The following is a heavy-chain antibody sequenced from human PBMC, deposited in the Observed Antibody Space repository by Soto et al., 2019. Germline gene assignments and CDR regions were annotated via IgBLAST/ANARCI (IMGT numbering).Heavy chain of an antibody. Sequence: SVKVSCKASGGTFSSYAISWVRQAPGQGLEWMGGIIPIFGTANYAQKFQGRVTITADESTSTAYMELSSLRSEDTAVYYCASKLERRRGLRAFDIWGQGTMVTVSS. CDR2: IIPIFGTA. V-gene: IGHV1-69*13. CDR1: GGTFSSYA. CDR3: ASKLERRRGLRAFDI. J-gene: IGHJ3*02. D-gene: IGHD1-1*01.